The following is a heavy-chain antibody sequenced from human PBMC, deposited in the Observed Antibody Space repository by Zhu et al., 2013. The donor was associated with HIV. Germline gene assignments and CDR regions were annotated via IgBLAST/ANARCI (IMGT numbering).Heavy chain of an antibody. V-gene: IGHV1-8*01. D-gene: IGHD3-10*01. CDR1: GYTFIDYD. J-gene: IGHJ3*02. CDR2: MNPNSGNT. CDR3: ARGHYYGSGTYYNGDAFDI. Sequence: QVQLVQSGAEVKKPGASVKVSCKAAGYTFIDYDIYWVRQTTGQGLESMGWMNPNSGNTGYEQEFQGRVTMTRNTSISTAYMELRNLNFEDTAIYYCARGHYYGSGTYYNGDAFDIWGQGDKWSPSLQ.